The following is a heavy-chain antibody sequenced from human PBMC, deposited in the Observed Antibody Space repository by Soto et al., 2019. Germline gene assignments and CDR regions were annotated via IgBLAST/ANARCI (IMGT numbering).Heavy chain of an antibody. CDR2: IYYSGST. D-gene: IGHD6-13*01. V-gene: IGHV4-30-4*01. Sequence: SETLSLTCTVSGGSIISGDYYWSWIRQPPGKGLEWIGYIYYSGSTFYNPSLKSRVTMSVDTSRNQFSLRLTSVTAADTAVYYCARQTSNFYSSPYDYWGRGTLVTVSS. J-gene: IGHJ4*02. CDR3: ARQTSNFYSSPYDY. CDR1: GGSIISGDYY.